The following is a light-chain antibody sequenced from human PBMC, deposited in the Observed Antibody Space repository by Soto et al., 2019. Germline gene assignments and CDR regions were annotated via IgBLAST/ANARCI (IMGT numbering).Light chain of an antibody. CDR3: QEYTTSFTWT. CDR1: QSISDR. J-gene: IGKJ1*01. V-gene: IGKV1-5*03. Sequence: DIQMSQSPSTLSGSVGARVTITCRASQSISDRLAWYQQKPGRAPKVLIYKASTLESGVPSRFSASGSGTEFTLTISSLQPDDFATYYCQEYTTSFTWTFGPGTKVDIK. CDR2: KAS.